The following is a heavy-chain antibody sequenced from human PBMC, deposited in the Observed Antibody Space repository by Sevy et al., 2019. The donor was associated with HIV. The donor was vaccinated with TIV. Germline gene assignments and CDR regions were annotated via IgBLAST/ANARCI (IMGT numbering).Heavy chain of an antibody. D-gene: IGHD3-22*01. CDR1: GGTFSRYA. Sequence: ASVNVSCKDSGGTFSRYAISWVRQAPGPGLEWMGGIIPIFGTANYAQKFQGRVTITADESTSTAYMELSSLRSEDTAADYCARDSGRDSGGYYYSDYWGQGTLVTVSS. V-gene: IGHV1-69*13. J-gene: IGHJ4*02. CDR2: IIPIFGTA. CDR3: ARDSGRDSGGYYYSDY.